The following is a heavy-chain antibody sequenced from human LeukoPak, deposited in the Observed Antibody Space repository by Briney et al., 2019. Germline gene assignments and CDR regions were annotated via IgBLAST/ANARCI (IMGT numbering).Heavy chain of an antibody. Sequence: ASVKVSCKASGYTFTGYYMHWVRQAPGQGLQWMGWINPNSGDTHFPQKFQGRVTMTTDTSITTAYMELSRLRSDDTAVYYCARGGNYGSGTYTALDYWGQGALVTVSS. J-gene: IGHJ4*02. V-gene: IGHV1-2*02. D-gene: IGHD3-10*01. CDR2: INPNSGDT. CDR1: GYTFTGYY. CDR3: ARGGNYGSGTYTALDY.